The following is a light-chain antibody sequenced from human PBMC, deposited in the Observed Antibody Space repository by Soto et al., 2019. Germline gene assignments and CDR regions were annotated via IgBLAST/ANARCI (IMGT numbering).Light chain of an antibody. CDR2: GAS. CDR3: QQYYSYTRT. J-gene: IGKJ1*01. V-gene: IGKV3-15*01. CDR1: QSVSSN. Sequence: EIVLTQSPGTLSLSPGERATLSCRASQSVSSNLAWYQQKPGQAPRLLIYGASTRATGIPARFSGSGSGTDFTLTISCLQSEDFATYYCQQYYSYTRTFGQGTKVDIK.